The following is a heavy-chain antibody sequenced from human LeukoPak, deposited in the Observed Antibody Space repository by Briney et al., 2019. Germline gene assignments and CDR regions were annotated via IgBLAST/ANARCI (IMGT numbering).Heavy chain of an antibody. CDR2: IYYSGNT. CDR1: GASIGSYY. J-gene: IGHJ6*03. D-gene: IGHD1-1*01. CDR3: AREGLTTIGVIDV. Sequence: PSETLSHTCSVSGASIGSYYWIWIRQPPGKGPEWLGTIYYSGNTKYNSSLKSRVSILADTSNNQFSLRLSSVTAADTAVYYCAREGLTTIGVIDVWGKGTTVTVSS. V-gene: IGHV4-59*01.